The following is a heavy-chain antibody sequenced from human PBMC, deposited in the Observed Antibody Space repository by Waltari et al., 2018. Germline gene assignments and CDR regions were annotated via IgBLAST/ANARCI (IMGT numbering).Heavy chain of an antibody. CDR1: GGSISSSSYY. V-gene: IGHV4-39*01. D-gene: IGHD3-22*01. Sequence: QLQLQESGPGLVKPSETLSLTCTVSGGSISSSSYYWGWIRQPPGKGLEWIGSIYYSGSTYYNPSLKSRVTISVDTSKNQFSLKLSSVTAADTAVYYCAGPFHSSGYSCFDYWGQGTLVTVSS. J-gene: IGHJ4*02. CDR2: IYYSGST. CDR3: AGPFHSSGYSCFDY.